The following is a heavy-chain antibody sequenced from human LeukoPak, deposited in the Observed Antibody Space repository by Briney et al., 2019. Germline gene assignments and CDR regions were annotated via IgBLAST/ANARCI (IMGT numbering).Heavy chain of an antibody. CDR2: INHSGST. CDR3: ARLGPYSYYDILTGYYKGHYFDY. CDR1: GGSFSGYY. V-gene: IGHV4-34*01. D-gene: IGHD3-9*01. J-gene: IGHJ4*02. Sequence: SETLSLTCAVYGGSFSGYYWNWIRQPPGKGLEWIGKINHSGSTNYNPSLKSRVTISVDTSKNQFSLKLSSVTAADTAVYYCARLGPYSYYDILTGYYKGHYFDYWGQGTLVTVSS.